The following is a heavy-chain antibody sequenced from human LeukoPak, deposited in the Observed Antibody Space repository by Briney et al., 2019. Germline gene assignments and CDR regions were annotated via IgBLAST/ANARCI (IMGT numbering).Heavy chain of an antibody. CDR1: AGMFNTYA. CDR3: AGDPPGTPVGFDV. CDR2: IAPLSATP. J-gene: IGHJ3*01. Sequence: SVKVSCKASAGMFNTYAISWVRQAPGHGLEWMGRIAPLSATPSQSQWIQGRITITADISTNTVYLDLSSLRSEDTALYFCAGDPPGTPVGFDVWGQGTMVTVSS. D-gene: IGHD3-10*01. V-gene: IGHV1-69*06.